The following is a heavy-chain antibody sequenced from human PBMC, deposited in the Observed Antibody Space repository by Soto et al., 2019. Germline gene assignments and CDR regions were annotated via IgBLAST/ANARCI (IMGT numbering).Heavy chain of an antibody. Sequence: QVQLQESRPGLVKPSQTLSLTCTVSGGSISSGGYYWSWIRQHPEKGLEWIGYIYYSGSTYYNPSLKSRVTISVDTSKNQFSLKLSSVTAADTAVYYCARVKESSGYYHTFDYWGQGTLVTVSS. J-gene: IGHJ4*02. CDR3: ARVKESSGYYHTFDY. V-gene: IGHV4-31*03. CDR2: IYYSGST. CDR1: GGSISSGGYY. D-gene: IGHD3-22*01.